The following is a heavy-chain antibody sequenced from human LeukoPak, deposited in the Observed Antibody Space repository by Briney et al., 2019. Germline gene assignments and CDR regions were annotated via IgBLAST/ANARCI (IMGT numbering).Heavy chain of an antibody. CDR3: AASTPDFWSGYRYYYYGMDV. CDR2: IVVGSGNT. CDR1: GFTFTSSA. D-gene: IGHD3-3*01. J-gene: IGHJ6*02. V-gene: IGHV1-58*02. Sequence: ASVKVSCKASGFTFTSSAMQWVRQARGQRLERIGWIVVGSGNTNYAQKFQERVTITRDMSTSTAYMELSSLRSEDTAVYYCAASTPDFWSGYRYYYYGMDVWGQGTTVTVSS.